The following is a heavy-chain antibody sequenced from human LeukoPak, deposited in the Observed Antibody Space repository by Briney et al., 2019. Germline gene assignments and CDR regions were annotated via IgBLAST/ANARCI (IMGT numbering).Heavy chain of an antibody. J-gene: IGHJ5*02. CDR2: IRGDGGST. Sequence: GGTLRLSCAASGLTFSSYAMSWVRQAPGKGLEWVSGIRGDGGSTYYADSVKGRFTISRDNSQNTLSLQMNSLRAEDTAVYYCARGKTSQNIVTRKTYNWFDPWGQGTLVTVSS. CDR1: GLTFSSYA. CDR3: ARGKTSQNIVTRKTYNWFDP. D-gene: IGHD2/OR15-2a*01. V-gene: IGHV3-23*01.